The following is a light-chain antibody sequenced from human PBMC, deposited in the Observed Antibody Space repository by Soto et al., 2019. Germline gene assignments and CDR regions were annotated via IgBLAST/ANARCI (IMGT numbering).Light chain of an antibody. J-gene: IGKJ5*01. CDR3: QQRSNWPPAIT. Sequence: TQSPATLSLSPGDRATLSCRASQSVTSSLAWFQQKPGQAPRLLIYDVSRRATAIPARFSGSGSGTDFTLTISSLEPEDFAVYYCQQRSNWPPAITFGQGTRLEIK. CDR2: DVS. CDR1: QSVTSS. V-gene: IGKV3-11*01.